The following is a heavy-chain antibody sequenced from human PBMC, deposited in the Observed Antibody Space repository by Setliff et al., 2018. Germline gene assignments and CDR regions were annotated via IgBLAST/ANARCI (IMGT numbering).Heavy chain of an antibody. CDR1: GFTFTSYA. D-gene: IGHD2-21*01. CDR2: ISGSGGST. J-gene: IGHJ4*02. Sequence: PGGSLRLSCAASGFTFTSYAMRWVRQAPGKGLEWVSSISGSGGSTYYADSVRGRFTISRDISKNTLYLQMNSLRPEDTAVYYCARGGDYCGGECYIPPPDSYWGQGTLVTVSS. CDR3: ARGGDYCGGECYIPPPDSY. V-gene: IGHV3-23*01.